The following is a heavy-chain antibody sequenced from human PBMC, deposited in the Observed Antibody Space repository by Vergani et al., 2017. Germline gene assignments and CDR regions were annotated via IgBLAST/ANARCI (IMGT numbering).Heavy chain of an antibody. V-gene: IGHV1-18*01. CDR2: ISAYNGNT. J-gene: IGHJ6*02. CDR1: GYTFTSYG. CDR3: ARWGRGAVGSDGMDV. Sequence: VSCKASGYTFTSYGISWVRQAPGQGLEWMGWISAYNGNTNYAQKLQGRVTMTTDTSTSTAYVELRSLRSEDTAVYYCARWGRGAVGSDGMDVWGQGTTVTVSS. D-gene: IGHD3-10*01.